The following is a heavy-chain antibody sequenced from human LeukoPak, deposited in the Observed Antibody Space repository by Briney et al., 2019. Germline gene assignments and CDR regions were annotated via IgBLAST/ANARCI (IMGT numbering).Heavy chain of an antibody. V-gene: IGHV3-21*01. Sequence: GGSLRLSCAASGFTFSSYTMNWVRQAPGKGLEWVSSISSSSTYIYYADSLKGRFTISRDNAKNSLFLQMNSLRAEDTAAYYCARRVAGADYFYGMDVWGRGTTVTLSS. J-gene: IGHJ6*02. CDR1: GFTFSSYT. CDR3: ARRVAGADYFYGMDV. CDR2: ISSSSTYI. D-gene: IGHD6-19*01.